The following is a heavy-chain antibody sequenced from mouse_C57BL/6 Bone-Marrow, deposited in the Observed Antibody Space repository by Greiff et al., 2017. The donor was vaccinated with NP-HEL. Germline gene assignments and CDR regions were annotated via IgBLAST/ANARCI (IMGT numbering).Heavy chain of an antibody. V-gene: IGHV5-17*01. Sequence: EVQVVESGGGLVKPGGSLKLSCAASGFTFSDYGMHWVRQAPEKGLEWVAYISSGSSTIYYADTVKGRFTISRDNAKNTLFLQMTSLRSEDTAMYYCASLYSNYVDYYAMDYWGQGTSVTVSS. CDR2: ISSGSSTI. CDR3: ASLYSNYVDYYAMDY. J-gene: IGHJ4*01. D-gene: IGHD2-5*01. CDR1: GFTFSDYG.